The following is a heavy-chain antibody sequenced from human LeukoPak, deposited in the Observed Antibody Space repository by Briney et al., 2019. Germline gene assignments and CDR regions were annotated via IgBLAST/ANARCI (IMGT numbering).Heavy chain of an antibody. V-gene: IGHV3-11*04. D-gene: IGHD2-15*01. CDR3: ATHIVVVVAASPDY. J-gene: IGHJ4*02. CDR1: GFTFSDYY. CDR2: ISSSGSTI. Sequence: GGSLRLSCAASGFTFSDYYMSWIRQAPGTGLEWVSYISSSGSTIYYADSVKGRFTISRNNSKNTLYLQMNSLRAEDTAVYYCATHIVVVVAASPDYWGQGTLVTVSS.